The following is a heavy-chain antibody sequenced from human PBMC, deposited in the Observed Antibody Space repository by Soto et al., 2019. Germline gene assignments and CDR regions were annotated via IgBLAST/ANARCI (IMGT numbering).Heavy chain of an antibody. CDR3: ARDFGSGSSPLDY. D-gene: IGHD3-10*01. J-gene: IGHJ4*02. CDR2: IWYDGSNK. V-gene: IGHV3-33*01. Sequence: QVQLVESGGGVVQPGRFLRLSCAASGFTFSSYGMHWVRQAPGKGLEWVAVIWYDGSNKYYADSVKGRFTISRDNSKNTLYLQMNSLRAEDTAVYYCARDFGSGSSPLDYWGQGTLVTVSS. CDR1: GFTFSSYG.